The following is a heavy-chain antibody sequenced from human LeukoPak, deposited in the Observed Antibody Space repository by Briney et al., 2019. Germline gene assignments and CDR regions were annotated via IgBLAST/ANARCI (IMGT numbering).Heavy chain of an antibody. D-gene: IGHD1-26*01. Sequence: GGSLRLSCAASGFTFSSYSMNWVRQAPGKGLERVSCISSSSTIYYADSVKGRFTISRDNAKNSLYLQMNSLRAEDTAVYYCARDPRIVGATTYFDYWGQGTLVTVSS. CDR3: ARDPRIVGATTYFDY. V-gene: IGHV3-48*01. CDR1: GFTFSSYS. CDR2: ISSSSTI. J-gene: IGHJ4*02.